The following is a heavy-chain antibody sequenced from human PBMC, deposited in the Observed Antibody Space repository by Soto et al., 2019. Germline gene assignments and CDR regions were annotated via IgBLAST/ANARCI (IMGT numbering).Heavy chain of an antibody. CDR2: ISGSGGST. Sequence: GGSLRLSCAASGFTFSSYAMSWVRQAPGKGLEWVSAISGSGGSTYYADSVKGRFTISRDNSKNTLYLQMNSLRAEDTAVYYCAKNPGSAAAGTPFYYYYYYGMDVWGQGTTVTVSS. J-gene: IGHJ6*02. D-gene: IGHD6-13*01. V-gene: IGHV3-23*01. CDR1: GFTFSSYA. CDR3: AKNPGSAAAGTPFYYYYYYGMDV.